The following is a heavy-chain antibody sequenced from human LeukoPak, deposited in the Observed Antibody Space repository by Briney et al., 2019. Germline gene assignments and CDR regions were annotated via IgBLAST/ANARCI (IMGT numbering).Heavy chain of an antibody. V-gene: IGHV3-48*03. Sequence: GGSLRLSCAASGLTFSSYEMNWVRQAPGKGLEWVSYISSSGSTIYYADSVKGRFTISRDNAKNSLYLQMNSLRAEDTAVYYCARVDGSGSYYSYYYYYYMDVWGKGTTVTISS. CDR3: ARVDGSGSYYSYYYYYYMDV. CDR2: ISSSGSTI. J-gene: IGHJ6*03. CDR1: GLTFSSYE. D-gene: IGHD3-10*01.